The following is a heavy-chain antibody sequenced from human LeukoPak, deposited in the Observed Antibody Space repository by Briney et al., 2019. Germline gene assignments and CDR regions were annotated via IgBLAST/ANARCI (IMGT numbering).Heavy chain of an antibody. CDR2: ISAYNGNT. Sequence: ASVKVSCKASGYTFTSYGISWVRQAPGQGLERMGWISAYNGNTNYAQKLQGRVTMTTDTSTSTAYMELRSLRSDDTAVYYCARAPVLLWFGELLSLDYWGQGTLVTVSS. J-gene: IGHJ4*02. CDR3: ARAPVLLWFGELLSLDY. D-gene: IGHD3-10*01. CDR1: GYTFTSYG. V-gene: IGHV1-18*04.